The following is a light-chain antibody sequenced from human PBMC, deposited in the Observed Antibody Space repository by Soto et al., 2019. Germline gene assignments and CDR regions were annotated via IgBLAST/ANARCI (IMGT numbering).Light chain of an antibody. V-gene: IGKV3-11*01. J-gene: IGKJ3*01. Sequence: EIVLTQSPATLSLSPGERATLSCRASQSVSSYLAWYQQKPGQAPRLLIYDASNRATGIPARFSGSGSGTDFTLTISSLEPDDFAVYYCQQYGSSRFTFGPGTKVDI. CDR1: QSVSSY. CDR3: QQYGSSRFT. CDR2: DAS.